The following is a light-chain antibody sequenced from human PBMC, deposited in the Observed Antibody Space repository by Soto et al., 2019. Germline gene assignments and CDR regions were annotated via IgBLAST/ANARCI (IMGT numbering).Light chain of an antibody. CDR2: DVR. CDR1: GSDVGGYDY. Sequence: QSVLTQPASVSGSPGQSITISCTGTGSDVGGYDYVSWYQQLPGKAPELLIYDVRNRPSGVSDRFSGSKSGNTASLTISGLQSEDEADYYCFSYTFSGALGLFGGGTKVTVL. V-gene: IGLV2-14*03. CDR3: FSYTFSGALGL. J-gene: IGLJ3*02.